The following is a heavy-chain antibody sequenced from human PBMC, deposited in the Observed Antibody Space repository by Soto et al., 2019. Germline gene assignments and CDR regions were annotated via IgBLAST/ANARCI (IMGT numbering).Heavy chain of an antibody. D-gene: IGHD6-19*01. CDR1: GGSISGHY. CDR3: ARVGSSGWSPDY. J-gene: IGHJ4*02. Sequence: QVQLQESGPGLVQPSETLSLTYSVSGGSISGHYWTWIRQSPGKGLEWIGYIFYSGSTNYNPSLKSRVTISVDTSKNQFSLKMSSVTAADTAVYYCARVGSSGWSPDYWGRGTLVTVSS. CDR2: IFYSGST. V-gene: IGHV4-59*11.